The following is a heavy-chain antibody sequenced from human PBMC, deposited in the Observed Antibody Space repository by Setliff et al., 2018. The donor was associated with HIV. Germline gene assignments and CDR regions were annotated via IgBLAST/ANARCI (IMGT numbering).Heavy chain of an antibody. CDR3: ARGSGWYYYYMDV. D-gene: IGHD6-19*01. J-gene: IGHJ6*03. CDR1: GASISSYY. V-gene: IGHV4-59*12. Sequence: SETPSLTCTVPGASISSYYWSWIRQPPGKGLEWIGYIYYSGSTNYNPSLKSRVIISVDTSKNQFSLKVRSVTAADTAVYYCARGSGWYYYYMDVWGKGTTVTVSS. CDR2: IYYSGST.